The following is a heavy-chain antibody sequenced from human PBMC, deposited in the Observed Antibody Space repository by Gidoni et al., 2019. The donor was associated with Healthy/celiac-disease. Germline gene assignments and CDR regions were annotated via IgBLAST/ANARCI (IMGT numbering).Heavy chain of an antibody. CDR3: ARDGWLVPGFDP. V-gene: IGHV1-3*01. Sequence: QVQLVQSGAEVKKPGASVKVSCKASGYTFTSYAMHWVRQAPGQRLEWMGWINAGNGNTKYSQKFQGRVTITRDTSASTAYMELSSLRSEDTAVYYCARDGWLVPGFDPWGQGTLVTVSS. CDR1: GYTFTSYA. D-gene: IGHD6-19*01. J-gene: IGHJ5*02. CDR2: INAGNGNT.